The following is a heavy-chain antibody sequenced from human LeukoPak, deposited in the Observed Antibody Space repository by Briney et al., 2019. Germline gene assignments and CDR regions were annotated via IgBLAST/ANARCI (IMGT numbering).Heavy chain of an antibody. CDR3: ARGPSFSGYVNY. CDR1: GASISSHY. J-gene: IGHJ4*02. D-gene: IGHD5-12*01. CDR2: IFYSGST. Sequence: NPSETLSLTCTVPGASISSHYWSWIRQPPGKGLEWVGYIFYSGSTNYNPSLQSRVTISLDTSKNQFSLNLTSVTAADTAVYYCARGPSFSGYVNYWGQGALVTVSS. V-gene: IGHV4-59*11.